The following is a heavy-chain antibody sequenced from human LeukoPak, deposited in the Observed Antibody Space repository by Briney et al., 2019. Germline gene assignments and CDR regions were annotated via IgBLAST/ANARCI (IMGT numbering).Heavy chain of an antibody. Sequence: ASVKVSCKASGYNFTSYYMHWVRQAPGQGLEWMGIINPSGGSTSYAQKFQGRVTMTRDMSTSTVYMELSSLRSEDTAVYYCARGSGYSGYDYGNFDYWGQGTLVTVSS. D-gene: IGHD5-12*01. V-gene: IGHV1-46*01. CDR2: INPSGGST. CDR1: GYNFTSYY. CDR3: ARGSGYSGYDYGNFDY. J-gene: IGHJ4*02.